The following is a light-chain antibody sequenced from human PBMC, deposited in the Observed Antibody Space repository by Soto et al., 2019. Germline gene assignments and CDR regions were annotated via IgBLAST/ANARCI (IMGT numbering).Light chain of an antibody. CDR2: AAS. V-gene: IGKV1-9*01. J-gene: IGKJ4*01. CDR3: HQLKSYPPT. CDR1: QGMNSY. Sequence: DIQLTQSPSFLSASVGDRVTITCRASQGMNSYVAWYQQKSGKAPKLLIYAASTLQSGVPSRFSGSGSGTEFTLTISSLQPEDFAIYHCHQLKSYPPTFGGGTKVEIK.